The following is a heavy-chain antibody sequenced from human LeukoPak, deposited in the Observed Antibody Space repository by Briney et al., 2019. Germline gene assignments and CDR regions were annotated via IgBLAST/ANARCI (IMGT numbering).Heavy chain of an antibody. J-gene: IGHJ3*02. V-gene: IGHV1-69*04. CDR2: IIPILGIA. Sequence: SVKVSCKASGGTFSSYAISWVRQAPGQGLEWMGRIIPILGIANYAQKCQGRVTITADKSTSTAYMELSSLRSEDTAVYYCARRSYYDILTGPPGGGDAFDIWGQGTMVTVSS. CDR1: GGTFSSYA. D-gene: IGHD3-9*01. CDR3: ARRSYYDILTGPPGGGDAFDI.